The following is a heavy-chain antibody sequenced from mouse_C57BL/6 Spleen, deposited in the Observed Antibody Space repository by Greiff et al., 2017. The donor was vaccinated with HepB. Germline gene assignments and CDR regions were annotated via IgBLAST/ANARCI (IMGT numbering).Heavy chain of an antibody. Sequence: QVQLKQPGAELVRPGTSVKLSCKASGYTFTSYWMHWVKQRPGQGLEWIGVIDPSDSYTNYNQKFKGKATLTVDTSSSTAYMQLSSLTSEDSAVYYCACSRGYFDVWGTGTTVTVSS. CDR1: GYTFTSYW. CDR3: ACSRGYFDV. J-gene: IGHJ1*03. CDR2: IDPSDSYT. D-gene: IGHD1-1*01. V-gene: IGHV1-59*01.